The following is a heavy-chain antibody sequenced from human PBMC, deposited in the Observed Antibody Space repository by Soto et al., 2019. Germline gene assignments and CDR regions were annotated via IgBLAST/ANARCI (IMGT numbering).Heavy chain of an antibody. J-gene: IGHJ4*02. CDR3: ARLTGDWRAGYFDY. D-gene: IGHD7-27*01. Sequence: GGSLRLSCAASGFTFSSHGMHWVRQAPGKGLEWVAVIWYDGSKTYHADSVKGRFTISRDNSKNTLYLQMNSLRAEDTAVYYCARLTGDWRAGYFDYWGQGNLVTVSS. V-gene: IGHV3-33*01. CDR1: GFTFSSHG. CDR2: IWYDGSKT.